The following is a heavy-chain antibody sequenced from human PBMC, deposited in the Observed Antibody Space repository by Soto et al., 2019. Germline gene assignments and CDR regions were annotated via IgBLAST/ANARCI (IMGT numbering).Heavy chain of an antibody. Sequence: ASVKVSCKASGYTFRSYGIDWVRQAPGQGLEWMGWISGYSGNTNHAQKFQGRVTMTTDIFTSTAYMELRSRRSDDTAVYYCARSSARGSYGPDCNGMDVWGPGTTVTVSS. CDR1: GYTFRSYG. CDR3: ARSSARGSYGPDCNGMDV. D-gene: IGHD5-18*01. CDR2: ISGYSGNT. J-gene: IGHJ6*02. V-gene: IGHV1-18*04.